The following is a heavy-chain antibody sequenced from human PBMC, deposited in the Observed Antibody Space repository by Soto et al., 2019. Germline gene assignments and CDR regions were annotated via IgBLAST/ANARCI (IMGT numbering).Heavy chain of an antibody. Sequence: QVQLQESGPGLLKPSQTLSLTCTVSGGSILNGGHYWTWIRQHPGKGLEWIGRIFFSGNTHYNPALKSRLTFSLDTAKNQFSLKLTSVTAADTAIYYCARDNYGCMLEFWGPGTLVTVSS. CDR1: GGSILNGGHY. CDR3: ARDNYGCMLEF. V-gene: IGHV4-31*03. CDR2: IFFSGNT. J-gene: IGHJ4*02. D-gene: IGHD4-17*01.